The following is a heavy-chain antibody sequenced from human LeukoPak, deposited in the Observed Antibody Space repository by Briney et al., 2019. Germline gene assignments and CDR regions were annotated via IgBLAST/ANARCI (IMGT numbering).Heavy chain of an antibody. CDR1: GLTFSSYW. Sequence: GGSLRLSCAASGLTFSSYWKHWVRQARGKGLVWVSSINTDGSNTVYADSAKGRFTISRDNAQNTLYPQMHSLRAEESAVYYWAPASLTLSTVSSRYWGQGALVTVSS. V-gene: IGHV3-74*01. CDR3: APASLTLSTVSSRY. D-gene: IGHD3-3*02. CDR2: INTDGSNT. J-gene: IGHJ4*02.